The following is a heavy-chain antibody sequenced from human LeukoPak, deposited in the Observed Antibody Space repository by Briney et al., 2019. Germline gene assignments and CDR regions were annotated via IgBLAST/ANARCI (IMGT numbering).Heavy chain of an antibody. CDR3: ARVGSYYYDSSGYYYYYGMDV. V-gene: IGHV1-46*01. Sequence: GASVKVSCKASGYTFTSYYMHWVRQAPGQGLEWMGIINPSGGSTSYAQKFQGRVTMTRDTSTSTVYMELSSLRSEDTAVYYCARVGSYYYDSSGYYYYYGMDVWGQGTTVTVSS. D-gene: IGHD3-22*01. CDR2: INPSGGST. CDR1: GYTFTSYY. J-gene: IGHJ6*02.